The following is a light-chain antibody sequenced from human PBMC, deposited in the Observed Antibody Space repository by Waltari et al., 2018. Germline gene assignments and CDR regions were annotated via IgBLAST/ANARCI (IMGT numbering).Light chain of an antibody. CDR3: QQYNNWPPGT. Sequence: ETVVTQSPATLSMSPGEIATLSCRTSQSIGSSLAWYQQRPGQAPRLLIYRASTRATGIPDRFSGSGSETEFTLTISSLQSEDIAVYYCQQYNNWPPGTFGQGTKVEI. CDR1: QSIGSS. J-gene: IGKJ1*01. CDR2: RAS. V-gene: IGKV3-15*01.